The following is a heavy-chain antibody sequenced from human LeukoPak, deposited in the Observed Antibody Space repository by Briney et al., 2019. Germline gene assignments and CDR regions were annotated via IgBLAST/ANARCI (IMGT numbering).Heavy chain of an antibody. Sequence: SSETLSLTCTVSGGLISISTYYWGWIRQPPGKGLEWIGSIYYSGTTHYNPSLKSRVTIAVDTSKNQFSLELISVTAADTAVYYCARLYGNYQNYFDYWGQGTLVTVSS. CDR1: GGLISISTYY. CDR3: ARLYGNYQNYFDY. CDR2: IYYSGTT. D-gene: IGHD1-7*01. J-gene: IGHJ4*02. V-gene: IGHV4-39*07.